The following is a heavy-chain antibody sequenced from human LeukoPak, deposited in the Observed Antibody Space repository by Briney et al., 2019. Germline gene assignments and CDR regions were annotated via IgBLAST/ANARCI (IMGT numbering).Heavy chain of an antibody. J-gene: IGHJ4*02. D-gene: IGHD6-13*01. CDR2: ISGGGDRT. Sequence: GGSLRLSCAASGFTFNTYAMRWVRQAPGKGLELVSTISGGGDRTYYADSVKGRFTISRDNSKNTVYLQMNSLRGEDTASYYCAKDALRDSDSVTDDGAADWGQGTLVTVSS. CDR3: AKDALRDSDSVTDDGAAD. V-gene: IGHV3-23*01. CDR1: GFTFNTYA.